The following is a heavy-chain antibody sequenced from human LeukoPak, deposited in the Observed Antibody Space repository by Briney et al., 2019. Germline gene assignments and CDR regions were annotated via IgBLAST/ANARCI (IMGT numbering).Heavy chain of an antibody. D-gene: IGHD2-15*01. V-gene: IGHV1-46*01. CDR1: GYTFTSCY. Sequence: ASVTVSCKASGYTFTSCYMHRVRQAPGQGLEWMGIINPSGGSTSYAQKFQVRVTMNRDTSTSKVYMELSSLRSEDTAVYYCERDYIVVVVAATPPVGMDVWGQGTTVTVSS. CDR3: ERDYIVVVVAATPPVGMDV. CDR2: INPSGGST. J-gene: IGHJ6*02.